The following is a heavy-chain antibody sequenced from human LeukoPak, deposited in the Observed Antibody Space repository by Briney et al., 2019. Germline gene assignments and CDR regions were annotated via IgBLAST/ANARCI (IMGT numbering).Heavy chain of an antibody. J-gene: IGHJ4*02. CDR1: GYTVIELS. CDR3: ASLDYVWGSFRYARDY. D-gene: IGHD3-16*02. Sequence: ASVKVSCKVFGYTVIELSMHWVRQAPGKGLEWMGGFDPEDGETIYAQKFQGRVTMTEDTSTDTAYMELSSLRSEDTAVYYCASLDYVWGSFRYARDYWGQGTLVTVSS. CDR2: FDPEDGET. V-gene: IGHV1-24*01.